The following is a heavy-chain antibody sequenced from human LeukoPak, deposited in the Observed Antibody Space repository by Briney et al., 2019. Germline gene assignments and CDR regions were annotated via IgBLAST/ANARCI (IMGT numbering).Heavy chain of an antibody. CDR2: IIPIFGTA. CDR3: ARARDGYNSWNFDY. J-gene: IGHJ4*02. D-gene: IGHD5-24*01. V-gene: IGHV1-69*05. CDR1: GSTFSSYA. Sequence: ASVKVSCKASGSTFSSYAISWVRQAPGQGLEWMGRIIPIFGTANYAQKFQGRVTITTDESTSTAYMELSSLRSEDTAVYYCARARDGYNSWNFDYWGQGTLVTVSS.